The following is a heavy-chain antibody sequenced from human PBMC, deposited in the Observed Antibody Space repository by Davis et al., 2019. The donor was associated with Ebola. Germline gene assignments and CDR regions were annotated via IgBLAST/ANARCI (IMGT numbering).Heavy chain of an antibody. J-gene: IGHJ4*02. D-gene: IGHD3-3*01. CDR3: ARDFWSGYSPVDY. CDR1: GFTFSSYW. V-gene: IGHV3-74*01. CDR2: INSDGSST. Sequence: GESLKISCAASGFTFSSYWMHWVRQAPGKGLVWVSRINSDGSSTSYADSVKGRFTISRDNAKNTLYLQMNSLRAEDTAVYYCARDFWSGYSPVDYWGQGTLVTVSS.